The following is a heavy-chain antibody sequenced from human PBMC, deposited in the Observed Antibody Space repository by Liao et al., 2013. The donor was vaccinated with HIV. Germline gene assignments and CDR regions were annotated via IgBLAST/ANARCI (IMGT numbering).Heavy chain of an antibody. J-gene: IGHJ4*02. Sequence: QVFLEESGPGLMKPSETLSLTCSVSGGSINSYYWSWIRQPPGKGLEWIGYISHSGSTNYNPSVRSRVTMSVDSSYNQFFLTLTSVTAADTAVYYCARVQWWELHPTYFDYWGQGILVSVSS. D-gene: IGHD4-23*01. V-gene: IGHV4-59*01. CDR1: GGSINSYY. CDR2: ISHSGST. CDR3: ARVQWWELHPTYFDY.